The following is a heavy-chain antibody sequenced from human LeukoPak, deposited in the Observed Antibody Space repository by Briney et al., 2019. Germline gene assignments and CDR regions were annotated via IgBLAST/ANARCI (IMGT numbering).Heavy chain of an antibody. CDR3: ARSYGPPVLSYMDV. CDR1: GYTFTGYY. CDR2: INPNSGGT. V-gene: IGHV1-2*02. Sequence: ASVKVSCKASGYTFTGYYTHWVRQAPGQGLEWMGWINPNSGGTNYAQKFQGRVTMTRDTSISTAYMELSRLRSDDTAVYYCARSYGPPVLSYMDVWGKGTTVTISS. J-gene: IGHJ6*03. D-gene: IGHD2-8*02.